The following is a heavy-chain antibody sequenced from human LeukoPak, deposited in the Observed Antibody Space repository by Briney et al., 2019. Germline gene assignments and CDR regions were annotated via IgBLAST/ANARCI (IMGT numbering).Heavy chain of an antibody. CDR2: IYPSDSDT. CDR3: ARRPAAHFDY. J-gene: IGHJ4*02. D-gene: IGHD2-2*01. Sequence: GESLKISCKSSGYRFTSYWIAWVRQMPGKGLEWMGIIYPSDSDTRYSPSFQGQVTISVDKSITTAYLQWSSLKASDTAMYYCARRPAAHFDYWGQGTLVTVSS. V-gene: IGHV5-51*01. CDR1: GYRFTSYW.